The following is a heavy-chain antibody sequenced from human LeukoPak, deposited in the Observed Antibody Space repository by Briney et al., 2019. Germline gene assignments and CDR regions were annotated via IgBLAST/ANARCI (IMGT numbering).Heavy chain of an antibody. Sequence: GGSLRLSCAASGFTFSSYAMHWVRQAPGKGLEWVAVISYDGSNKYYADSVKGRFTISRDNAKNSLYLQMNSLRAEDTAVYYCARDYSGSYWNAFDIWGQGTMVTVSS. CDR2: ISYDGSNK. V-gene: IGHV3-30*04. CDR1: GFTFSSYA. D-gene: IGHD1-26*01. J-gene: IGHJ3*02. CDR3: ARDYSGSYWNAFDI.